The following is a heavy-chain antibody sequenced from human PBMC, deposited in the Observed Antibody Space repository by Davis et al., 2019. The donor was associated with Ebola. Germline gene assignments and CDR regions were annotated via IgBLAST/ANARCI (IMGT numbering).Heavy chain of an antibody. CDR3: ARDRAYSAFDY. Sequence: GESLKISCAGSGFTFRESWMSWVRQAPGQGLQWVASINPDAKEIYYVDSVKGRFTISRDNARNSLLLQINRLGADDTAIYYCARDRAYSAFDYWGRGTLVTVST. CDR2: INPDAKEI. D-gene: IGHD5-12*01. CDR1: GFTFRESW. V-gene: IGHV3-7*01. J-gene: IGHJ4*02.